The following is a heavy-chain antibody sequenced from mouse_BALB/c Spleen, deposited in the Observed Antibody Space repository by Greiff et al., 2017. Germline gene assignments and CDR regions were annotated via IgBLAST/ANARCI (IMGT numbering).Heavy chain of an antibody. J-gene: IGHJ2*01. Sequence: EVKLVESGGGLVKPGGSLKLSCAASGFTFSSYAMSWVRQSPEKRLEWVAEISSGGSYTYYPDTVTGRFTISRDNAKNTLYLEMSSLRSEDTAMYYCARGDYYGTYFDYWGQGTTLTVSS. CDR1: GFTFSSYA. D-gene: IGHD1-1*01. CDR2: ISSGGSYT. V-gene: IGHV5-9-4*01. CDR3: ARGDYYGTYFDY.